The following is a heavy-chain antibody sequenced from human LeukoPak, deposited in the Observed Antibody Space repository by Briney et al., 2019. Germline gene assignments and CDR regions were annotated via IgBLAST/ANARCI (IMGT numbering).Heavy chain of an antibody. Sequence: GGSLRLSCAASGFTFSSYAMQWVRQAPGKGLEWVAFISYDGSNKYYADSVQGRFTIPRDNSKNTLYLQMNSLRSEDTAVYYCARTTRRGATFRSRGNYFDYWGQGTLVTVPS. D-gene: IGHD1-1*01. V-gene: IGHV3-30-3*01. CDR2: ISYDGSNK. J-gene: IGHJ4*02. CDR3: ARTTRRGATFRSRGNYFDY. CDR1: GFTFSSYA.